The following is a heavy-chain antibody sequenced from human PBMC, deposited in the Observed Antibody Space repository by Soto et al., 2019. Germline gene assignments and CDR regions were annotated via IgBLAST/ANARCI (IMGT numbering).Heavy chain of an antibody. CDR3: AADATAWQQMVPSDY. D-gene: IGHD2-8*01. CDR1: GFTFASSA. V-gene: IGHV1-58*01. Sequence: SVKFSCKASGFTFASSAFQWVRQARGQRLEWIGWIAVGSGYTNYAQRFQDRVTLTRDMSTATTYMELSRLTSEDTAIYYCAADATAWQQMVPSDYWGQGTLVTVSS. J-gene: IGHJ4*02. CDR2: IAVGSGYT.